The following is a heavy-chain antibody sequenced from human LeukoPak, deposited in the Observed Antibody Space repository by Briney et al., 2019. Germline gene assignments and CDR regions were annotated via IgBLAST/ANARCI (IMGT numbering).Heavy chain of an antibody. CDR2: IYHSGST. J-gene: IGHJ3*02. D-gene: IGHD6-19*01. CDR1: GGSISSGNW. CDR3: ASQHSSGWYGGAFDI. V-gene: IGHV4-4*02. Sequence: PSETLSLTCAVSGGSISSGNWWSWVRQPPGKGLEWIGEIYHSGSTNYNPSLKSRVTISVDKSKNQFSLKLSSVTAADTAVYYCASQHSSGWYGGAFDIWGQGTMVTVSS.